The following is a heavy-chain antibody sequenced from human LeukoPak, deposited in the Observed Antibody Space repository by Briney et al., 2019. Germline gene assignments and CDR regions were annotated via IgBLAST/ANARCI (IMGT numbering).Heavy chain of an antibody. D-gene: IGHD2-2*01. V-gene: IGHV3-23*01. J-gene: IGHJ4*02. CDR3: AKDIVVVPAAMGSFDY. Sequence: GGSLRLSCAASGFTFSDYAMSWVRQAPGKGLEWLSVISGGSSGSTYYADSVKGRFTISRDNSKNTLYLQMNSLRAEDTAVYYCAKDIVVVPAAMGSFDYWGQGTLVTVSS. CDR2: ISGGSSGST. CDR1: GFTFSDYA.